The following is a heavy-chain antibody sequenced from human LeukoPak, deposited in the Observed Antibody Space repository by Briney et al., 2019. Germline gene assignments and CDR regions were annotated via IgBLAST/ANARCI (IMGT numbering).Heavy chain of an antibody. Sequence: ASVKVSCKASGYTFTGYYMHWVRQAPGQGLEWMGWINPNSGGTNYAQKFQGRVTMTRDTSISTAYMELSRLRSDDTAVYYCARDLLANCCTFDYWGQGTLVTVSS. V-gene: IGHV1-2*02. J-gene: IGHJ4*02. D-gene: IGHD2-2*02. CDR2: INPNSGGT. CDR1: GYTFTGYY. CDR3: ARDLLANCCTFDY.